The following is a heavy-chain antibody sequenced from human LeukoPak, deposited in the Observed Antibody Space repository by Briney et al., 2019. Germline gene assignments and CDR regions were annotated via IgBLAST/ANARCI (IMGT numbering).Heavy chain of an antibody. J-gene: IGHJ6*03. D-gene: IGHD2-2*01. CDR3: AKVVPAARDYYYYYMDV. CDR1: GFIFSSYG. Sequence: KPGGSLRLSCAASGFIFSSYGMNWVRQAPGQGLDWVSSISSSSSFIYYADSVKGRFTISRDNAKNSLYLQMNSLRAEDTAVYYCAKVVPAARDYYYYYMDVWGKGTTVTVSS. CDR2: ISSSSSFI. V-gene: IGHV3-21*01.